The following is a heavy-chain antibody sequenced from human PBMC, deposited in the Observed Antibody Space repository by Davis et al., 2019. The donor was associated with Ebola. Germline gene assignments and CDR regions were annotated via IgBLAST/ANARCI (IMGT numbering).Heavy chain of an antibody. CDR1: GYTFNNYA. CDR3: ARTSIVGTTTTASDI. Sequence: AASVKVSCKASGYTFNNYAIGWVRQAPGQGLEWMGWISAYNGNTNYAQIFQGRVTMTTDTSTGTAYMELRSLRSDDTAVYFCARTSIVGTTTTASDIWGQGTMVTVSS. J-gene: IGHJ3*02. V-gene: IGHV1-18*01. CDR2: ISAYNGNT. D-gene: IGHD1-26*01.